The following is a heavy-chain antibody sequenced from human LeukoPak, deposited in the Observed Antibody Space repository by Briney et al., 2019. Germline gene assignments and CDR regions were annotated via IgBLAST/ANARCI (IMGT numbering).Heavy chain of an antibody. J-gene: IGHJ4*02. Sequence: KPGGSLILSCAASGFTFSRYNMNWVRQAPGKGLEWVSSISSSSSYIYYADSVKGRFTMSRDNAKNSLYLQMNNLRAEDTAVYYCARGDDYVWGSYRYADYWGQGTLVTVSS. CDR2: ISSSSSYI. D-gene: IGHD3-16*02. CDR1: GFTFSRYN. CDR3: ARGDDYVWGSYRYADY. V-gene: IGHV3-21*06.